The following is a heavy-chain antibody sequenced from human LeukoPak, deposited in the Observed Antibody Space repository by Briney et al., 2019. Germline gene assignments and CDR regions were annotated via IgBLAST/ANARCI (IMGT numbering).Heavy chain of an antibody. V-gene: IGHV1-2*02. J-gene: IGHJ3*02. CDR1: GYTFTGYY. CDR3: ARRTSYSSSPFDI. D-gene: IGHD6-13*01. Sequence: GASVKVSCKASGYTFTGYYMHWVRQAPGQGLEWMGWINPNSGGTNYAQKFQGRVTMTRDTSISTAYTELSRLRSDDTAVYYCARRTSYSSSPFDIWGQGTMVTVSS. CDR2: INPNSGGT.